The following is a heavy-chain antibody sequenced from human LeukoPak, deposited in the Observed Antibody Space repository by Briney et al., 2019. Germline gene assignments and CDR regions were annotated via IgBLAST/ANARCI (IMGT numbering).Heavy chain of an antibody. V-gene: IGHV6-1*01. Sequence: PSQTLSLTCAVSGDSVSSKSVTWNWLRPCPARGLEWLGRKYYRSKWYTDYAESVKSRVSIDPDTSKNQFSLQLNSVTPEDTAVYYCARSHDSYGSFPCGFDPWGQGILVTVSS. D-gene: IGHD5-18*01. J-gene: IGHJ5*02. CDR1: GDSVSSKSVT. CDR2: KYYRSKWYT. CDR3: ARSHDSYGSFPCGFDP.